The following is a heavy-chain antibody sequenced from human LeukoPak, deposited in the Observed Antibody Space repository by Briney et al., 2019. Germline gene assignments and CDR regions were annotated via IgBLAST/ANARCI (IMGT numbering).Heavy chain of an antibody. CDR3: ARRFPVVAASYFQH. CDR2: IYYSGST. D-gene: IGHD2-15*01. Sequence: SETLSLTCTVSGGSISSSSYYWGWIRQPPGKGLEWIGCIYYSGSTYYNPSLKSRVTISVDTSKNQFSLKLSSVTAADTAVYYCARRFPVVAASYFQHWGQGTLVTVSS. V-gene: IGHV4-39*01. J-gene: IGHJ1*01. CDR1: GGSISSSSYY.